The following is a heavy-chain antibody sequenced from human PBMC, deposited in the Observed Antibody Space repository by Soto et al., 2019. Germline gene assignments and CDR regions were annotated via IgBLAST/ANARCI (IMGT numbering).Heavy chain of an antibody. Sequence: PGGSLRLSCAASGFTFSSYAMHWVRQAPGKGLEWVAVISYDGSNKYYADSVKGRFTISRDNSKNTLYLQMNSLRAEDTAVYYCARDRAYCSSTSRYIHYYYYGMDVWGQGTTVTVSS. CDR3: ARDRAYCSSTSRYIHYYYYGMDV. D-gene: IGHD2-2*02. J-gene: IGHJ6*02. V-gene: IGHV3-30-3*01. CDR1: GFTFSSYA. CDR2: ISYDGSNK.